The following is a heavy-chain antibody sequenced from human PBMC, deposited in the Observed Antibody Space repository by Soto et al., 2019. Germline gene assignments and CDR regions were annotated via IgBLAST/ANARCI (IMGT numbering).Heavy chain of an antibody. CDR2: FSAYNCNT. CDR1: GYTFTSYG. CDR3: ARPYIVAKSVYFDY. J-gene: IGHJ4*02. Sequence: ASVKVSCKASGYTFTSYGISWVRQAPGQGLEWMGWFSAYNCNTNYAQNLQGRVTMTTATSTSTAYMELRSLRSDDTSVYYFARPYIVAKSVYFDYWGQGNLVTVSS. D-gene: IGHD5-12*01. V-gene: IGHV1-18*01.